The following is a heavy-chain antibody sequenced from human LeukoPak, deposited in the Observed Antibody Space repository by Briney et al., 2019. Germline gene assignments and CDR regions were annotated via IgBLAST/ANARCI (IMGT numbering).Heavy chain of an antibody. CDR3: AKGGPAGQDAFDI. CDR2: ISYDGSNK. V-gene: IGHV3-30*18. Sequence: GRSLRLSCAASGFTFSSHGMHWVRQAPGKGLEWVAVISYDGSNKYYADSVKGRFTISRDNSKNTLYLQMNSLRAEDTAVYYCAKGGPAGQDAFDIWGQGTMVTVSS. J-gene: IGHJ3*02. D-gene: IGHD6-13*01. CDR1: GFTFSSHG.